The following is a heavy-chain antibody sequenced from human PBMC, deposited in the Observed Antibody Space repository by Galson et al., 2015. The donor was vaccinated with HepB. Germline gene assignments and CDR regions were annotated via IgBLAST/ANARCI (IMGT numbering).Heavy chain of an antibody. D-gene: IGHD1-1*01. J-gene: IGHJ5*02. V-gene: IGHV5-10-1*01. CDR1: GYSFTSYW. Sequence: QSGAEVKKPGESLRISCKGSGYSFTSYWISWVRQMPGKGLEWMGRIDPSDSYTNYSPSFQGHVTISADKSISTAYLQWSSLKASDTAMYYCARQAGTTKAGWGGWFDPWGQGTLVTVSS. CDR3: ARQAGTTKAGWGGWFDP. CDR2: IDPSDSYT.